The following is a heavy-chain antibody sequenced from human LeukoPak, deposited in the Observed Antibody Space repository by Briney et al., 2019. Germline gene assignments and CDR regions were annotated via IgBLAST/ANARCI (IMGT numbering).Heavy chain of an antibody. CDR1: GGSISSSIYF. CDR3: ARQLYSSGSYYAPMDV. V-gene: IGHV4-39*01. D-gene: IGHD3-10*01. CDR2: IHYSGST. J-gene: IGHJ6*03. Sequence: PSETLSPTCTVSGGSISSSIYFWGWIRQPPGKGLEWIGSIHYSGSTYHDPSLKSRVTVSLDTSKNQFSLKLSSVTATDTAVYYCARQLYSSGSYYAPMDVWGKGTTVTISS.